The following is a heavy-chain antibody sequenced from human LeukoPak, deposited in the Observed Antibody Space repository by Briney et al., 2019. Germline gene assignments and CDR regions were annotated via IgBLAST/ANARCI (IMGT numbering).Heavy chain of an antibody. J-gene: IGHJ4*02. CDR3: ARGNAN. CDR2: ISYSGST. CDR1: GGTINSYF. Sequence: SDTLSLTCTVSGGTINSYFWNWIRHPPGKGLEWIGYISYSGSTNHNPSLKSRLTISLDTSKSQVFLKLSPVTAADTALYYCARGNANWGQGTLVTVSS. V-gene: IGHV4-59*07.